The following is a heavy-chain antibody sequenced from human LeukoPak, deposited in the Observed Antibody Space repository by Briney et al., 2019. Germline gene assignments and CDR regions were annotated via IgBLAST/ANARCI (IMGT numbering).Heavy chain of an antibody. V-gene: IGHV4-38-2*02. CDR1: GYSISSGYY. J-gene: IGHJ4*02. CDR3: ASDYYDSSGYEEGPFDY. CDR2: GYHIGST. D-gene: IGHD3-22*01. Sequence: SETLSLTCTVSGYSISSGYYWGWIRQPPGKGLEWIGSGYHIGSTYFNPSLRSRVTILIDIFKNQFSLKMSSVTAADTAVYYCASDYYDSSGYEEGPFDYWGQGTLVTVSS.